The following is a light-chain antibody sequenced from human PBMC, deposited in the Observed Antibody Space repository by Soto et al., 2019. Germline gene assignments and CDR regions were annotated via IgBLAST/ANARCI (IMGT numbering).Light chain of an antibody. J-gene: IGKJ1*01. CDR2: GSS. V-gene: IGKV3-20*01. CDR3: QHYGSSPKDT. Sequence: EIGLTQSPGNLSLPRGDRATLSYRASQSISTSYLAWYQQKPGQAPRLXXYGSSSRATGIPDRFSGSGSGTDLTLTISSLEPEDFAVYYWQHYGSSPKDTFGQGTKVDIK. CDR1: QSISTSY.